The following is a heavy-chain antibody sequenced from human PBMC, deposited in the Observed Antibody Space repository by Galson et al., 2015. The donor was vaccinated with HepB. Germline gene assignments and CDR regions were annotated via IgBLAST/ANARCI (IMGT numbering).Heavy chain of an antibody. CDR3: GRDVQSYGFCDY. CDR1: GFTFSTFT. CDR2: MSHDGGNE. J-gene: IGHJ4*02. V-gene: IGHV3-30*04. D-gene: IGHD5-18*01. Sequence: SLRLSCAASGFTFSTFTMHWVRQAPGKGLEWVALMSHDGGNEYYADSVKGRFTISRDNSKNTLYLQMNSLRGEDTAVYYCGRDVQSYGFCDYWGQGTLVTVSS.